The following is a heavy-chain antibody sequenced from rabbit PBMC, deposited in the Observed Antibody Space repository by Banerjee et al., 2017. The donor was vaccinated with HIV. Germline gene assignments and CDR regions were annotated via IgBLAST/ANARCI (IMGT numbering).Heavy chain of an antibody. V-gene: IGHV1S45*01. CDR1: GFSFNNNYY. CDR3: ARSGVSWVMDL. J-gene: IGHJ4*01. CDR2: IYAGGGAST. D-gene: IGHD6-1*01. Sequence: QEQLVESGGGLVKPGASLTLTCTASGFSFNNNYYMCWVRQAPGKGLEWIGCIYAGGGASTYYASWAKGRSTISKTSSTTVTLQMTSLTAADTATYFCARSGVSWVMDLRGPGTLVTVS.